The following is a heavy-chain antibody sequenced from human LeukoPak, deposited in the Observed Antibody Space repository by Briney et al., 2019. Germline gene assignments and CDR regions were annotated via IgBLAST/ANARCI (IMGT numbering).Heavy chain of an antibody. CDR1: GGTFSSYA. CDR2: IIPIFGTA. J-gene: IGHJ3*02. CDR3: AGNYCSGGSCYAGAFDI. V-gene: IGHV1-69*05. Sequence: ASVKVSCKASGGTFSSYAISWVRQAPGQGLEWMGRIIPIFGTASYAQKFQGRVTITTDESTSTAYMELSSLRSEDTAVYYCAGNYCSGGSCYAGAFDIWGQGTMVTVSS. D-gene: IGHD2-15*01.